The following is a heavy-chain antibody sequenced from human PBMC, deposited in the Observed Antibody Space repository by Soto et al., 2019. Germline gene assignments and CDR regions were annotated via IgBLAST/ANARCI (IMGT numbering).Heavy chain of an antibody. V-gene: IGHV4-39*01. D-gene: IGHD1-26*01. CDR1: GGSTSSSSYQ. CDR2: VYYNGNT. Sequence: PSETLSLTCSVSGGSTSSSSYQWVWIRQPPGMGLEWIGNVYYNGNTYYNPSLKSRVTISVDTTNNQFSLKVKSVTAADTAVYYCARLSGSYNDRYFDYWGQGTLVTVSS. CDR3: ARLSGSYNDRYFDY. J-gene: IGHJ4*02.